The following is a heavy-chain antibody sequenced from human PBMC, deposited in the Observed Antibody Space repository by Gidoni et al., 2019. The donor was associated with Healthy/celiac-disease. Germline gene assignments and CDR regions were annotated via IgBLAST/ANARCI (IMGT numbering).Heavy chain of an antibody. D-gene: IGHD2-15*01. Sequence: EVQLLESGGGLVQPGGSLSLSCAASGFTFSSYAMSWVRQAPGQGLEWVSAISGSGGSTYYADSVKGRFTISRDNSKNTLYLQMNSLRAEDTAVYYCSKATYCSGGSCYFAEYFQHWGQGTLVTVSS. V-gene: IGHV3-23*01. CDR2: ISGSGGST. CDR3: SKATYCSGGSCYFAEYFQH. CDR1: GFTFSSYA. J-gene: IGHJ1*01.